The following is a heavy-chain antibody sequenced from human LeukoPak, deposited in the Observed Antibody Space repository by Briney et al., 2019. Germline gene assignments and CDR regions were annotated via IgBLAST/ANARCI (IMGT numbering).Heavy chain of an antibody. CDR1: GFTFSSYA. J-gene: IGHJ6*02. CDR3: AKDPGYCSSTSCYFGYYYYGMDV. Sequence: GGSLRLSCAASGFTFSSYAMSWVRQAPGKGLEWVSAISGSGGSTHYADSVKGRFTISRDNSKNTLYLQMNSLRAEDTAVYYCAKDPGYCSSTSCYFGYYYYGMDVWGQGTTVTVSS. CDR2: ISGSGGST. D-gene: IGHD2-2*03. V-gene: IGHV3-23*01.